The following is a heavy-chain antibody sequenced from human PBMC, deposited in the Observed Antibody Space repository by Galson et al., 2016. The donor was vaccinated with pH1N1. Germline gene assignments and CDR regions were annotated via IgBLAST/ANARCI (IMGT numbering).Heavy chain of an antibody. CDR2: ISGDGGST. J-gene: IGHJ4*02. CDR1: GFTFDDYA. Sequence: SLRLSCAASGFTFDDYAMHWVRQAPGRGLEWVSLISGDGGSTDYADSVKGRFTISRDNSKNSLYLQMNSLRTDDTALYYCAKDIPVGAIGFDYWGQGTLVTVSS. V-gene: IGHV3-43*02. D-gene: IGHD1-26*01. CDR3: AKDIPVGAIGFDY.